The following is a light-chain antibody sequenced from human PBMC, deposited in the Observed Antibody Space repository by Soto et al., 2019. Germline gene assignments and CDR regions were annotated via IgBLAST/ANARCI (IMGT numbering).Light chain of an antibody. V-gene: IGKV3-20*01. Sequence: IVLTQYPGTLSLSPGERATLSCRASQNVNNNYLAWYQQKPGQAHRLLIYGASRRATDIPDRFSGSGSGTDFTLTISRLEPEDSAVYSCQQYGSAPLTFGGGTKVEIK. J-gene: IGKJ4*01. CDR1: QNVNNNY. CDR3: QQYGSAPLT. CDR2: GAS.